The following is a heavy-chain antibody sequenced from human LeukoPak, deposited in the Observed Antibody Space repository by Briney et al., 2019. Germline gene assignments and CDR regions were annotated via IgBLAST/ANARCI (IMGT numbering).Heavy chain of an antibody. D-gene: IGHD3-22*01. CDR1: GVSFSGYY. J-gene: IGHJ5*02. Sequence: RTSETLSLTCAVYGVSFSGYYWSWIRQPPGKGLEWIGEINHSGSTNYNPPLKSRVTISVDTSKNQFSLKLSSVTAADTAVYYCARGGYYYDSSGYRTSWFDPWGQGTLVTVSS. V-gene: IGHV4-34*01. CDR2: INHSGST. CDR3: ARGGYYYDSSGYRTSWFDP.